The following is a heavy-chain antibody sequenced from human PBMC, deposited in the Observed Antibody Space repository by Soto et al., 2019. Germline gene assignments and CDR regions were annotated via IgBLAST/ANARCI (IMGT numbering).Heavy chain of an antibody. CDR2: ISSSGSTI. Sequence: GGSLRLSCAASGFTFSDYYMSWIRQAPGKGLEWVSYISSSGSTIYYADSVKGRFTISRDNAKNSLYLQMTSLRAEDTAVYYCARMYCGGDCYVSAEYFQHWGQGTLVTVSS. CDR1: GFTFSDYY. CDR3: ARMYCGGDCYVSAEYFQH. D-gene: IGHD2-21*01. J-gene: IGHJ1*01. V-gene: IGHV3-11*01.